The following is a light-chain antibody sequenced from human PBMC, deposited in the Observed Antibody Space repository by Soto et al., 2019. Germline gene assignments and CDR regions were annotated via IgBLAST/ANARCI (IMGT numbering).Light chain of an antibody. CDR1: QDIRSD. CDR3: LPDHTYPWT. CDR2: AAS. Sequence: AIQVTQSPSSLSASVGDRVTISCRASQDIRSDLCWYQQEPGKAPKMLIFAASNLQSGVPSRFSGNASGTTFTITISSLQPEDVATYYCLPDHTYPWTFGQGTRVEI. J-gene: IGKJ1*01. V-gene: IGKV1-6*01.